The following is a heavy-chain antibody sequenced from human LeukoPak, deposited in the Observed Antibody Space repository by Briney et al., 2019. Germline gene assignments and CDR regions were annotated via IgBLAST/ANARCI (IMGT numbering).Heavy chain of an antibody. CDR2: IYYSGST. D-gene: IGHD2-8*01. CDR3: ARDRTIGSRAFDI. V-gene: IGHV4-59*01. CDR1: GVSISSYY. Sequence: SETLSLTCTVSGVSISSYYWSWIRQPPGKGLEWIGYIYYSGSTNYNPSLKSRVTISVDTSKNQFSLKLSSVTAADTAVYYCARDRTIGSRAFDICDQGTMVTVSS. J-gene: IGHJ3*02.